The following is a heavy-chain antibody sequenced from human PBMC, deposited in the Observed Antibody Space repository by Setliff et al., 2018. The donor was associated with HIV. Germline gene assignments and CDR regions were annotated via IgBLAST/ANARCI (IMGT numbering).Heavy chain of an antibody. CDR2: IYHSGST. D-gene: IGHD3-9*01. V-gene: IGHV4-4*02. CDR3: AREDWRRDYLDY. Sequence: PGGSLRLSCAASGFTFSSYEMNWVRQAPGKGLEWVGEIYHSGSTNYNPSLKSRVTLSVDKSKNQFSLKLSSVTAADTAVYYCAREDWRRDYLDYWGQGTLVTVSS. J-gene: IGHJ4*02. CDR1: GFTFSSYEM.